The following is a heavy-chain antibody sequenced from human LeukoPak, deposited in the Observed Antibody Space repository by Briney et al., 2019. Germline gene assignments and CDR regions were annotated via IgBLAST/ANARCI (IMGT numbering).Heavy chain of an antibody. Sequence: GGSLRLSCAASGFTFSSYGMHWVRQAPGKGLEWVAVIWYDGSNKYYADSVKGRFTISRDNSKNTLYLQMNSLRAEDTAVYYCARAAPPDLYGILTYYYYYGMDVWGQGTTVTVSS. D-gene: IGHD3-9*01. V-gene: IGHV3-33*01. CDR3: ARAAPPDLYGILTYYYYYGMDV. CDR1: GFTFSSYG. J-gene: IGHJ6*02. CDR2: IWYDGSNK.